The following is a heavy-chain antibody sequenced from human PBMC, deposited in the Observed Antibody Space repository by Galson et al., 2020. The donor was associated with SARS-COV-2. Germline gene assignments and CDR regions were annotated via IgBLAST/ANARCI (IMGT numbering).Heavy chain of an antibody. D-gene: IGHD3-10*01. J-gene: IGHJ4*02. CDR1: GYTFNTYG. CDR3: ARLLGSGSVIDY. CDR2: ISAFNGNT. V-gene: IGHV1-18*01. Sequence: ASVKVSCKASGYTFNTYGVSWVRQAPGQGLEWVGWISAFNGNTNSAQKVQGRVTMTTDTSTSTAYMELRSLRSDDTAVCYCARLLGSGSVIDYWGQGTLVTVSS.